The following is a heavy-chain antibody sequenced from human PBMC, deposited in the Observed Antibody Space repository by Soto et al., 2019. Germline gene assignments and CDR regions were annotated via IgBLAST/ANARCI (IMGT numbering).Heavy chain of an antibody. CDR3: ARLTGSGSYYVNS. J-gene: IGHJ4*02. CDR2: IFYIGNT. V-gene: IGHV4-39*01. D-gene: IGHD3-10*01. Sequence: QLQLQESGPGLAKPSETLSLTCTVSGGSISSSSHYWAWIRQPPGRGLECIGTIFYIGNTYYNPSLEGRLTISVDTSKNQCSLKLRSVTAADSAVYFCARLTGSGSYYVNSWGQGTLVTVSS. CDR1: GGSISSSSHY.